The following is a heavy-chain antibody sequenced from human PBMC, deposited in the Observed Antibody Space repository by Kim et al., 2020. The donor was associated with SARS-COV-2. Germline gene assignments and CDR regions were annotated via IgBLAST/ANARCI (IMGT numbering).Heavy chain of an antibody. Sequence: SETLSLTCAVSGGSISSSNWWSWVRQPPGKGLEWIGEIYHSGSTNYNPSLKSRVTISVDKSKNQFSLKLSSVTAADTAVYYCARDLNGGLRSFDYWGQGTLVTVSS. J-gene: IGHJ4*02. CDR2: IYHSGST. D-gene: IGHD4-17*01. V-gene: IGHV4-4*02. CDR1: GGSISSSNW. CDR3: ARDLNGGLRSFDY.